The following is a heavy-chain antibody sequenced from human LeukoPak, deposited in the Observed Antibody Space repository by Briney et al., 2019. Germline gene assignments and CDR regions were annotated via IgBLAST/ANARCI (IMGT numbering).Heavy chain of an antibody. V-gene: IGHV1-69-2*01. D-gene: IGHD6-6*01. J-gene: IGHJ5*02. CDR3: ATDPSIADKYNWFDP. Sequence: ASVKVSCKVSGYTFTDYYMHWVQQAPGKGLEWMGLVDPEDGETIYAGKFQGRVTITADTSTDTAYMELSSLRSEDTAVYYCATDPSIADKYNWFDPWGQGTLVTVSS. CDR2: VDPEDGET. CDR1: GYTFTDYY.